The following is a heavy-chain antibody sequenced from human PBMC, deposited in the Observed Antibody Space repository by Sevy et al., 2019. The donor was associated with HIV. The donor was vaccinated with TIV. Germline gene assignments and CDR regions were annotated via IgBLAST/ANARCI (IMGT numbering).Heavy chain of an antibody. V-gene: IGHV4-34*01. CDR2: ISQSGSD. CDR3: ARGPLFSPEYCSGGSCPTIDF. CDR1: GVSFSDYY. Sequence: SETLSLTCAVSGVSFSDYYWSWIRQPPGKGLEWIGEISQSGSDNYKPSLKSRVMMSLDTSNNQFSLKLTSVTAADTAMYYCARGPLFSPEYCSGGSCPTIDFWGQGTLVTVSS. D-gene: IGHD2-15*01. J-gene: IGHJ4*02.